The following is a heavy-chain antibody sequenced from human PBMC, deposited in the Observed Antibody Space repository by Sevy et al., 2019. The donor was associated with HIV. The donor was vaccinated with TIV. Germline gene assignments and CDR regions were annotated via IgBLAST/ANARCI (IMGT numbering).Heavy chain of an antibody. D-gene: IGHD3-10*01. J-gene: IGHJ4*02. CDR3: ARSVYGSGTYLNDY. CDR1: GYYFTGYY. V-gene: IGHV1-2*02. CDR2: INPNGGGT. Sequence: ASVKVSCKASGYYFTGYYVHWVRQAPGQGLEWMGWINPNGGGTNIGQKFHGRVTMSRDTSITTAYMDLTRLRSNDTGVYFCARSVYGSGTYLNDYWGQGTLVTVSS.